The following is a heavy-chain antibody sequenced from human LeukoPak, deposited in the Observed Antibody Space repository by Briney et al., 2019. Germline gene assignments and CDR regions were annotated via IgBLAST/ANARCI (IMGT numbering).Heavy chain of an antibody. CDR1: GFTFTTYG. D-gene: IGHD2-2*01. J-gene: IGHJ4*02. CDR2: ISNDGTTQ. Sequence: GRSLRLSCAASGFTFTTYGMRWVRQAPGKGLEWVAVISNDGTTQNHVESVKGRFTISRDNSRNTVYLQMNSLRTEDTALYYCAKDALLYSTSPFDYWGQGTLVTVSS. V-gene: IGHV3-30*18. CDR3: AKDALLYSTSPFDY.